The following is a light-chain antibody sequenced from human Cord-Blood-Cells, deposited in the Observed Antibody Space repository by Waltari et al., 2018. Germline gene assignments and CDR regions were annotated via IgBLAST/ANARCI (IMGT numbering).Light chain of an antibody. CDR2: DVS. V-gene: IGLV2-14*04. J-gene: IGLJ3*02. CDR1: SSDVGGYNY. CDR3: SSYTSSSTLDWV. Sequence: SPGQSITISCTGTSSDVGGYNYVSWYQQHPGKATKLMIYDVSNRPSGFSNRFSGSKSGNTASLTISGLQAEDEADYYCSSYTSSSTLDWVFGGGTKLTVL.